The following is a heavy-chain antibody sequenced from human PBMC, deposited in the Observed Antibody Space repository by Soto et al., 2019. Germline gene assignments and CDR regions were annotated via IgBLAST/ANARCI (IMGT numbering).Heavy chain of an antibody. CDR1: GFTFSSYG. Sequence: PGGSLRLSCAASGFTFSSYGMHWVRQAPGKGLEWVAVISYDGSNKYYADSVKGRFTISRDNSKNTLYLQMNSLRAEDTAVYYCAKITYGSGSYYPGDYWGQGTLVTVSS. J-gene: IGHJ4*02. D-gene: IGHD3-10*01. V-gene: IGHV3-30*18. CDR3: AKITYGSGSYYPGDY. CDR2: ISYDGSNK.